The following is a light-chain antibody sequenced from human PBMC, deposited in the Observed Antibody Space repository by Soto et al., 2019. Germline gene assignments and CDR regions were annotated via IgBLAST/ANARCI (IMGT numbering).Light chain of an antibody. CDR1: QSVGGN. CDR3: QQRSNWPT. J-gene: IGKJ5*01. CDR2: EAS. V-gene: IGKV3-11*01. Sequence: EIVMTQSPATLSVSPGERATLSCRASQSVGGNLAWYQQRPGQAPRLLIFEASTRATGIPARFSGSGSGTEFTLTISSLEPEDFAVYYCQQRSNWPTFGQGTRLEIK.